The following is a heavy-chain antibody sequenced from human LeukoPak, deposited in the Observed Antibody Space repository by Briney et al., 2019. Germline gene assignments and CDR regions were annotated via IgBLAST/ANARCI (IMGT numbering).Heavy chain of an antibody. CDR2: ISGSGGST. D-gene: IGHD3-22*01. J-gene: IGHJ3*02. Sequence: GGSLRLSCAASGFTFSSYAMSWVRQAPGKGLEWVSAISGSGGSTYYADSVKGRFTISRDNSKNTLYLQMNSLRAEDTAVYYCAKDHVTMIVVVITTGAFDIWGQGRLVSVSS. CDR1: GFTFSSYA. V-gene: IGHV3-23*01. CDR3: AKDHVTMIVVVITTGAFDI.